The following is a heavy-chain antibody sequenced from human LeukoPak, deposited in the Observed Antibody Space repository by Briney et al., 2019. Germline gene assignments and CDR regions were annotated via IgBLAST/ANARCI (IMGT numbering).Heavy chain of an antibody. CDR3: AREALLWFGERYFDY. V-gene: IGHV3-33*01. J-gene: IGHJ4*02. CDR2: IWYDGSNK. CDR1: GFTFSSYG. Sequence: GGSLRLSCAASGFTFSSYGMHWVRQAPGKGLEWVAVIWYDGSNKYYADSVKGRFTISRENSKNTLYLQMNSLRAEDTAVYYCAREALLWFGERYFDYWGQGTLVTVSS. D-gene: IGHD3-10*01.